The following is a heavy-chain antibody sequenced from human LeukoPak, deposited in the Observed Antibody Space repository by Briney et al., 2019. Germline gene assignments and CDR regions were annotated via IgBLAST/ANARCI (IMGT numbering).Heavy chain of an antibody. Sequence: SETLPLTCTVSGGSISSYYWTWVRQSAGKGLEWIGRISASGNTNYNPSLKSRVTMSVDTSTNQFSLKLTSVTAADTAVYYCAREGRSSTPGYWGQGTLVTVSS. CDR2: ISASGNT. CDR3: AREGRSSTPGY. CDR1: GGSISSYY. V-gene: IGHV4-4*07. J-gene: IGHJ4*02. D-gene: IGHD2-15*01.